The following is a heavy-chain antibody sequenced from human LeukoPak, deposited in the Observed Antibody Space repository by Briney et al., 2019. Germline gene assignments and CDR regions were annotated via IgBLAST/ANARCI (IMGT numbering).Heavy chain of an antibody. J-gene: IGHJ4*02. CDR1: GYTLTELS. CDR3: ATGTQTYFDY. Sequence: ASVKVSCKVSGYTLTELSMHWVRQAPGKGLEWMGGFDPVDDETIYAQKFQGRVTMTEDTSTDTAYMELSSLRSEDTAVYYCATGTQTYFDYWGQETLVTVSS. V-gene: IGHV1-24*01. CDR2: FDPVDDET.